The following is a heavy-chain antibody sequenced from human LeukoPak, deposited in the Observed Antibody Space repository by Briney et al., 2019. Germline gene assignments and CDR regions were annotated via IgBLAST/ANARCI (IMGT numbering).Heavy chain of an antibody. Sequence: SVKVSCKASGGTFSSYAISWVRQAPGQGLEWMGRIIPILGIANYAQKFQGRVTITADKSTSTAYMELSSLRSEDTAVYYCARGGSHAVALAFWGQGTLVTVSS. CDR3: ARGGSHAVALAF. V-gene: IGHV1-69*04. CDR1: GGTFSSYA. D-gene: IGHD4-23*01. CDR2: IIPILGIA. J-gene: IGHJ4*02.